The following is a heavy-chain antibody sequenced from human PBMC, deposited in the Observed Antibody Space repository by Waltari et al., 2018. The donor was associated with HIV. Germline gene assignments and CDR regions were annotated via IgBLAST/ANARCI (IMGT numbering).Heavy chain of an antibody. CDR3: ARVCCSSGPIDY. CDR2: INSDGSNT. Sequence: EVQLVESGGDLVQPGGSLRLSCAASGFTFSSYWMHWVRQAPGKGLVWVSRINSDGSNTNYADSVKGRFTISRDNAKNTLYLQMNSLRAEDTAVYYCARVCCSSGPIDYWGQGSLVTVSS. CDR1: GFTFSSYW. D-gene: IGHD6-19*01. V-gene: IGHV3-74*01. J-gene: IGHJ4*02.